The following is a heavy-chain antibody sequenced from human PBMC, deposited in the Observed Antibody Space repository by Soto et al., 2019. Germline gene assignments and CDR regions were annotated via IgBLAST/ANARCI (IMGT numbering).Heavy chain of an antibody. Sequence: EVQLVESGGGLVQPGGSLRLSCAASGFTLSTYWMHWVRQVPGNGLVWVSRISSGGTYTNYAGSVKGRFTISKDSARNTLFLQMNYRTDEDTAVYYCARRVVDGMEGFGPWVQVTLVTCSS. CDR2: ISSGGTYT. D-gene: IGHD2-15*01. J-gene: IGHJ5*02. CDR1: GFTLSTYW. V-gene: IGHV3-74*01. CDR3: ARRVVDGMEGFGP.